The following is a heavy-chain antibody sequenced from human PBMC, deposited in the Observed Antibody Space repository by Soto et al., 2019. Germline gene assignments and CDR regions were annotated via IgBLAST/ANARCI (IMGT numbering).Heavy chain of an antibody. CDR2: ITWNSDRV. CDR3: GKGLSIAAIDY. D-gene: IGHD6-13*01. V-gene: IGHV3-9*01. Sequence: VQLVESGGGLVQPGRSLRLSCTASGFTFDDYALHWVRQAPGKGLEWVSGITWNSDRVDYADSVKGRFTISRDNARNSLYLQMNSLRAEDTALYFCGKGLSIAAIDYWGQGTLVTVSS. CDR1: GFTFDDYA. J-gene: IGHJ4*02.